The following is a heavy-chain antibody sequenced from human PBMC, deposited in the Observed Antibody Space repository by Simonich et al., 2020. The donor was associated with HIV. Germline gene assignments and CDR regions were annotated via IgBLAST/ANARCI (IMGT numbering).Heavy chain of an antibody. J-gene: IGHJ4*02. CDR2: INPRGDST. CDR3: ASQVGVVVTAIPYYFDY. V-gene: IGHV1-46*01. Sequence: QVQLVQSGAEVKKPGASVKVSCKASGYTFTSYYMHWVRKAPGQGLEWMGIINPRGDSTSYAQKFQGRVTITKDTSTSTVYMELSRLRSDDTAVYYCASQVGVVVTAIPYYFDYWGQGTLVTVSS. CDR1: GYTFTSYY. D-gene: IGHD2-21*02.